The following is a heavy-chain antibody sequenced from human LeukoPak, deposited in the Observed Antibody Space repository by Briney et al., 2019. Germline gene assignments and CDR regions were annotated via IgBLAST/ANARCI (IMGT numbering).Heavy chain of an antibody. D-gene: IGHD6-6*01. V-gene: IGHV3-23*01. CDR2: ISGSGGST. CDR3: AKAISSIAARCYDY. CDR1: GFTFSSYA. Sequence: EAGGSLRLSRAASGFTFSSYAMSWVRQAPGKGLEWVSAISGSGGSTYYADSVKGRFTISRDNSKNTLYLQMNSLRAEDTAVYYCAKAISSIAARCYDYWGQGTLVTVSS. J-gene: IGHJ4*02.